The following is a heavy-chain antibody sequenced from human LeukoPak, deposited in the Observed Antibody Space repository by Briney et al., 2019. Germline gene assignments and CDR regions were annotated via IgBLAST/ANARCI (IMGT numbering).Heavy chain of an antibody. Sequence: GASLSLSCAASGFTFSNSWMTWARHAPGRWLEWVAYINQDGIKTTHLASVPGRLTIYRDNAKILLFLQMNTLRAEDTAVYYCARGHDGLDVWGQGTTVTVSS. CDR2: INQDGIKT. CDR3: ARGHDGLDV. J-gene: IGHJ6*02. CDR1: GFTFSNSW. V-gene: IGHV3-7*05.